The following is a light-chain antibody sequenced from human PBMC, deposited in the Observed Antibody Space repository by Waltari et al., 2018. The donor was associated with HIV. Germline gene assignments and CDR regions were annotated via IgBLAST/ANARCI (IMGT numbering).Light chain of an antibody. V-gene: IGKV3-20*01. CDR2: GAS. CDR3: QAYGNSVALT. Sequence: EIVLTQSPDTLSLSPGERATLSCTASQSVSSSYLAWYQQKPGQAPRLLIYGASNRATGIPDRFGGSGSGTDFALTISRLEPEDFSVYYCQAYGNSVALTFGGGTKVEI. J-gene: IGKJ4*01. CDR1: QSVSSSY.